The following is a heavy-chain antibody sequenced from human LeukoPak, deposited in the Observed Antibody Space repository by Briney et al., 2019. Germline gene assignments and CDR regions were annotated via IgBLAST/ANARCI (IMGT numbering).Heavy chain of an antibody. V-gene: IGHV1-18*01. J-gene: IGHJ6*02. Sequence: ASVKVSCKASGYTFTSYGISCVRQAPGQGLEWMGWISAYKGNTNYAHKLQGRVTMTTDASTRTAYMDLRSLRSDDTAVYYCARVRLGETGSSSTSYSYYGMDVWGQGTTVTVSS. D-gene: IGHD3-16*01. CDR3: ARVRLGETGSSSTSYSYYGMDV. CDR1: GYTFTSYG. CDR2: ISAYKGNT.